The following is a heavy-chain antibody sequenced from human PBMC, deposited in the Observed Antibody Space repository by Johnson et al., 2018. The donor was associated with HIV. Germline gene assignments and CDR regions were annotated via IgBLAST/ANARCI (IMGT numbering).Heavy chain of an antibody. J-gene: IGHJ3*02. D-gene: IGHD6-19*01. CDR3: AKLRKKQWLVGEAFDI. V-gene: IGHV3-30*18. CDR1: GFIFSSYC. Sequence: QVQLVESGGGVVQPGRSLRLSCAASGFIFSSYCMHWVRQAPGKGLEWVAVISYDETNDYYADSVKGRFTISRDNPKNTLYLQMNSLRAEDTAIYYCAKLRKKQWLVGEAFDIWGQGTMVTVSS. CDR2: ISYDETND.